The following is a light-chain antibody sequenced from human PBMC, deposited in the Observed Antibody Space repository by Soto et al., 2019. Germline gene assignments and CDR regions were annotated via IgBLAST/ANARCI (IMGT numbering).Light chain of an antibody. Sequence: QSALTQPASVSGSPGQSITISCTGTRSDVGGYNYVSWYQQHPGKAPKLMIYDVSNRPSGVSNRFSGSKSGNTASLTISGLQAEDEADYYCNTYTSSSSYGFGTGTKVTVL. V-gene: IGLV2-14*01. CDR2: DVS. CDR1: RSDVGGYNY. CDR3: NTYTSSSSYG. J-gene: IGLJ1*01.